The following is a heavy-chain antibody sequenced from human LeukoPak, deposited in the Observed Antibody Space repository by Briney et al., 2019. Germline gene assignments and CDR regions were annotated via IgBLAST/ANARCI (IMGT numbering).Heavy chain of an antibody. Sequence: PSETLSLTCTVSGGSISSYYWSWIRQPPGKGLEWIGYIYYSGSTNYNPSLKSRVTISVDTSKNQFSLKLSSVTAADTAVYYCARAWDSSGLYYYYYMDVWGKGTTVTVSS. J-gene: IGHJ6*03. V-gene: IGHV4-59*01. CDR2: IYYSGST. CDR3: ARAWDSSGLYYYYYMDV. D-gene: IGHD3-22*01. CDR1: GGSISSYY.